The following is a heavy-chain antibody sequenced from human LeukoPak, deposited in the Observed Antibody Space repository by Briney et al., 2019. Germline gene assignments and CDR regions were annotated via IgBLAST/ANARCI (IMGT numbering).Heavy chain of an antibody. J-gene: IGHJ5*02. D-gene: IGHD2-2*01. CDR2: ISYDGSNK. V-gene: IGHV3-30-3*01. CDR3: ARDPVPAAMIHWFAP. Sequence: GGSLRLSCAASGSTFSSYAMHWVRQAPGKGLEWVAVISYDGSNKYYADSVKGRFTISRDNSKNTLYLQMNSLRAEDTAVYYCARDPVPAAMIHWFAPWGQGTLVTVSS. CDR1: GSTFSSYA.